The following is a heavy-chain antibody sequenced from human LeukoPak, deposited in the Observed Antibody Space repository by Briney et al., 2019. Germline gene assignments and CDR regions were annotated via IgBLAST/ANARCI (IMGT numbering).Heavy chain of an antibody. D-gene: IGHD4-23*01. CDR3: ARLMTTVVTDYYFDC. Sequence: SVKVSCKAFEGTFSNYAISWVRQAPGQGLEWMGGIVPIFGTANYAQKFQGRVTITADESTSTAYMELSSLRSEDTAVYYCARLMTTVVTDYYFDCWGQGTLVTVSS. J-gene: IGHJ4*02. CDR2: IVPIFGTA. CDR1: EGTFSNYA. V-gene: IGHV1-69*13.